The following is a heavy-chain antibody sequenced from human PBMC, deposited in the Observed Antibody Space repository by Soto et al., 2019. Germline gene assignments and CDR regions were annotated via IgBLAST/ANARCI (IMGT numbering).Heavy chain of an antibody. J-gene: IGHJ4*02. CDR3: AREVTYDRLTVYNFDY. CDR1: GYTFDSYG. D-gene: IGHD3-9*01. V-gene: IGHV1-18*01. Sequence: QVQLVQSGAEVKKPGASVKVSCKASGYTFDSYGISWVRQAPGQGLEWMGWISAYSGYTNYAQKFQGRVTLTTDISTSIAHMELRSLRTDDTAVYYCAREVTYDRLTVYNFDYWGQGTLVTVSS. CDR2: ISAYSGYT.